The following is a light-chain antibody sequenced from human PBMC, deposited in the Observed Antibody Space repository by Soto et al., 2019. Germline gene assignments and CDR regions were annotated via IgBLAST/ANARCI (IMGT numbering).Light chain of an antibody. J-gene: IGLJ3*02. Sequence: QSALTQPASVSGSLGQSITISCTGTSSDVGSYSLVSWYQQRPGKAPQAMIYDVTKRPSGVSPRFSGSKSGNTASLTISGLQAEDEGNYSCSSFAGSTTLWVFGGGTKVTVL. CDR3: SSFAGSTTLWV. CDR2: DVT. V-gene: IGLV2-23*02. CDR1: SSDVGSYSL.